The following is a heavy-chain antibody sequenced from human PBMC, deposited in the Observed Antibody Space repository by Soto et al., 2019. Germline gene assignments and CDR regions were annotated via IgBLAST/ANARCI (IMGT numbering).Heavy chain of an antibody. CDR2: IYHSGST. CDR3: ARDLIYYGNYFYSLDV. Sequence: SETLSLTCDVSGYSISSYYYWGWIRQPPGEGLEWIGSIYHSGSTYYNPSLRSRVTISIDPSENQFSLKLTSVTDADTAVYYCARDLIYYGNYFYSLDVWGQGTTVTSP. CDR1: GYSISSYYY. V-gene: IGHV4-38-2*02. D-gene: IGHD3-16*01. J-gene: IGHJ6*02.